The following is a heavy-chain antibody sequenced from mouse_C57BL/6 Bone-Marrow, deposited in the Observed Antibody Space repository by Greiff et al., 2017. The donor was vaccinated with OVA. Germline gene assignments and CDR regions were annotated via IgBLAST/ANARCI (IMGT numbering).Heavy chain of an antibody. CDR3: ARVGGGRLGDY. CDR1: GYAFSSSW. D-gene: IGHD1-1*01. V-gene: IGHV1-82*01. J-gene: IGHJ4*01. CDR2: IYPGDGDT. Sequence: QVQLKESGPELVKPGASVKISCKASGYAFSSSWMNWVKQRPGKGLEWIGRIYPGDGDTNYNGKFKGKATLTADKSSSTSYMQLSSLTSEDSAVYFCARVGGGRLGDYWGQGTSVTVSS.